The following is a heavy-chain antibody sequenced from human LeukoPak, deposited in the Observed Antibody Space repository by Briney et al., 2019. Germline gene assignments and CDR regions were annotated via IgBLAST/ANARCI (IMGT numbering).Heavy chain of an antibody. J-gene: IGHJ6*03. Sequence: GASVKVSCKASGGTFSSYATSWVRQAPGQGLEWMGGIIPIFGTANYAQKFQGRVTITADESTSTAYMELISLRSEDTAVYYCAKDGVQLWGDYYYYMDVWGKGTTVTVSS. V-gene: IGHV1-69*13. CDR1: GGTFSSYA. CDR3: AKDGVQLWGDYYYYMDV. CDR2: IIPIFGTA. D-gene: IGHD5-18*01.